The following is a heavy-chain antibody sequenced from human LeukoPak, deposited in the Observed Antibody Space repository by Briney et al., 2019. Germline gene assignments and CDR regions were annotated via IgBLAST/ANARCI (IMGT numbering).Heavy chain of an antibody. CDR1: GGSISSYY. J-gene: IGHJ3*02. CDR3: ARDKANDAFDI. Sequence: SETLSLTCTVSGGSISSYYWSWIRQPPGKGLEWIAYIYYSGSTNYNPSLKSRVTISADTSKNQFSLKLSSVTAADTAVYYCARDKANDAFDIWGQGTMVTVSS. V-gene: IGHV4-59*12. CDR2: IYYSGST.